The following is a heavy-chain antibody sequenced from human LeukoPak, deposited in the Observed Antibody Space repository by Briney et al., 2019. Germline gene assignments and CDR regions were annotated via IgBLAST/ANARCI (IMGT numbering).Heavy chain of an antibody. CDR3: AKDRQPVVVAATADY. CDR2: ISFDGNNK. V-gene: IGHV3-30*18. J-gene: IGHJ4*02. CDR1: GFTFSSYG. Sequence: GRSLRLSCAASGFTFSSYGMHWVRQAPGKGLEWVALISFDGNNKYYADSVKGRFTISRDNSKNTLFLQINSLRSEDTAVYYCAKDRQPVVVAATADYWGQGTLVTVSS. D-gene: IGHD2-15*01.